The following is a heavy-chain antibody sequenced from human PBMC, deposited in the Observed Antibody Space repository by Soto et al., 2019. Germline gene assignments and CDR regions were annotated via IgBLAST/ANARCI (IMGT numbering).Heavy chain of an antibody. J-gene: IGHJ5*02. CDR1: GYTFSNYD. CDR3: ERAFSIYNKNSFDL. D-gene: IGHD1-1*01. CDR2: MNPNSGNT. V-gene: IGHV1-8*01. Sequence: ASVKVSSKASGYTFSNYDIDWVRQAPGQGLEWMGWMNPNSGNTGYAQKFQGRVTMTRNTSINTAYMELSSLTSGDTAVYYCERAFSIYNKNSFDLWGQGIPVTGSS.